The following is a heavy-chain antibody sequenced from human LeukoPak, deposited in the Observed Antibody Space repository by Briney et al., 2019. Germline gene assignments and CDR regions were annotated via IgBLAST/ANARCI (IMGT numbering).Heavy chain of an antibody. J-gene: IGHJ4*01. CDR1: GYTFTDYY. Sequence: GASVKVSCKASGYTFTDYYFHWVRQVPGQGLECMGWINPNTGGTNYPQKFQGRVTMTRDTSISTACMELTSLRSDDTAVYYCARDLGGSTGAPWYYFGYWGQGTLVTVSS. V-gene: IGHV1-2*02. CDR3: ARDLGGSTGAPWYYFGY. D-gene: IGHD2-2*01. CDR2: INPNTGGT.